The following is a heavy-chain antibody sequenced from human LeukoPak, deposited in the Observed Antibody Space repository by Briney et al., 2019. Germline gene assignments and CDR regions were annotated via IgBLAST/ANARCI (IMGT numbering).Heavy chain of an antibody. CDR3: AREEVILWFGELSPYYYYMDV. J-gene: IGHJ6*03. D-gene: IGHD3-10*01. CDR2: INSDGSST. CDR1: GFTLSIYW. V-gene: IGHV3-74*01. Sequence: GGSLRLSCAASGFTLSIYWMHWVRQAPGKGLVWVSRINSDGSSTNYADSVKGRFTISRDNAKNTLSLQMNSLRAEDTAVYYCAREEVILWFGELSPYYYYMDVWGKGTTVTISS.